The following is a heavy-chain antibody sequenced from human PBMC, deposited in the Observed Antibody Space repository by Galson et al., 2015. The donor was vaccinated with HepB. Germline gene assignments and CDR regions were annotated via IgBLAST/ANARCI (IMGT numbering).Heavy chain of an antibody. J-gene: IGHJ3*02. CDR1: GFTFTSSA. CDR3: ARHEGGDTFDI. D-gene: IGHD3-16*01. V-gene: IGHV1-58*01. Sequence: SVKVSCKASGFTFTSSAVQWVRQARGQRLEWIGWIVVGSGNTNYAQKSQERVTITRDMSTSTAYIELNSLRAEDTAVYYCARHEGGDTFDIWGQGTMVTVSS. CDR2: IVVGSGNT.